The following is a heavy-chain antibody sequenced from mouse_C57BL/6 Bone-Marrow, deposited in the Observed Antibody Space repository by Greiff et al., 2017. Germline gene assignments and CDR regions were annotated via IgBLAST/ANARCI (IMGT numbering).Heavy chain of an antibody. D-gene: IGHD1-1*01. CDR3: ARPYYYGRDWYFDV. CDR1: GYTFTSYG. J-gene: IGHJ1*01. CDR2: IYPRSGNT. Sequence: QVQLQQSGAELARPGASVKLSCKASGYTFTSYGISWVKQRTGQGLEWIGEIYPRSGNTYYKEKFKGKATLTADKSSSTAYMELRSLTSEDSAVYFCARPYYYGRDWYFDVWGPGTTVTGPS. V-gene: IGHV1-81*01.